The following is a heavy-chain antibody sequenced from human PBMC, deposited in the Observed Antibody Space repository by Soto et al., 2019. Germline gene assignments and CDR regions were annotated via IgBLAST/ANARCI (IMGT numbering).Heavy chain of an antibody. V-gene: IGHV4-59*01. CDR3: EKDQGSSWYEIAY. J-gene: IGHJ4*02. CDR1: GGSISSYY. CDR2: IYYSGST. D-gene: IGHD6-13*01. Sequence: TSETLSLTCTVSGGSISSYYWSWIRQPPGKGLEWIGYIYYSGSTNYNPSLKSRVTISVDTSKNQFSLKLSSVTAADTAVYYCEKDQGSSWYEIAYWGQGALVTVSS.